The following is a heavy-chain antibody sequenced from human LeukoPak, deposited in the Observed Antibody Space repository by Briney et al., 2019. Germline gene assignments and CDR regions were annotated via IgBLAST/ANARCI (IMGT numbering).Heavy chain of an antibody. CDR3: VTPRSWELSDMAV. Sequence: SETLSLTCTVSGYSITNNYYWAWIRQSPGTGLEWIGSVYHNGETYYNPSLKSRVIISVDTSKNEFSLRLTSVTAADTAVYYCVTPRSWELSDMAVWGKGTTVIVSS. V-gene: IGHV4-38-2*02. J-gene: IGHJ6*03. D-gene: IGHD1-26*01. CDR1: GYSITNNYY. CDR2: VYHNGET.